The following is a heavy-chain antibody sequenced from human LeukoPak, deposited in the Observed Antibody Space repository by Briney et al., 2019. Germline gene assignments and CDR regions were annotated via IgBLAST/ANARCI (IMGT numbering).Heavy chain of an antibody. V-gene: IGHV1-69*05. CDR1: GGTFSSYA. D-gene: IGHD2-2*01. Sequence: ASVEVSCKASGGTFSSYAISWVRQAPGQGLEWMGGIIPIFGTANYAQKFQGRVTMTRDTSTSTVYMELSSLRSEDTAVYYCARDWGYQLLLNWFDPWGQGTLVTVSS. CDR2: IIPIFGTA. CDR3: ARDWGYQLLLNWFDP. J-gene: IGHJ5*02.